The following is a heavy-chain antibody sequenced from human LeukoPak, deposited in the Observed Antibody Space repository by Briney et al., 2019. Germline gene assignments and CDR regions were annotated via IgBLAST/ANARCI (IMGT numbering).Heavy chain of an antibody. CDR2: INPNSGGT. CDR3: ARGQREGYSSGWYNY. Sequence: ASVTVSFKASGYTFTDYYMHWVRQAPGQGLEWMGWINPNSGGTNYAQKFQGWVTMTRDTSISTAYMELSRLRSDDTAVYYCARGQREGYSSGWYNYWGQGTLVTVSS. CDR1: GYTFTDYY. D-gene: IGHD6-19*01. J-gene: IGHJ4*02. V-gene: IGHV1-2*04.